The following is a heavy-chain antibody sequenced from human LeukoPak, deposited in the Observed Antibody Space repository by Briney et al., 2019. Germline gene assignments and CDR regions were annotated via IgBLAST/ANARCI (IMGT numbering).Heavy chain of an antibody. Sequence: ASVEVSCRASGYNFGNSAITWVRQAPGQGLEWMGWVNFYNGDTNYAQRLQGRVTTTTDTSTGTAYMELRSLISDDTAVYFCARGKSPIDFWGQGTLVTVSS. CDR3: ARGKSPIDF. CDR2: VNFYNGDT. CDR1: GYNFGNSA. V-gene: IGHV1-18*01. J-gene: IGHJ4*02.